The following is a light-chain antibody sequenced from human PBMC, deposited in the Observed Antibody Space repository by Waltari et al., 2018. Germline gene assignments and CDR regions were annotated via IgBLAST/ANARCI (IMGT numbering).Light chain of an antibody. CDR1: SRDVGAYNY. CDR3: SSYTTSGSLV. Sequence: QSALTQPASVSGSPGQSITISCSGTSRDVGAYNYVPWYQQYPGTAPKLMIYAVSNRPSGISDRFSGSKSGNTASLTISGLRAEDEADYYCSSYTTSGSLVFGGGTKVTV. V-gene: IGLV2-14*01. CDR2: AVS. J-gene: IGLJ3*02.